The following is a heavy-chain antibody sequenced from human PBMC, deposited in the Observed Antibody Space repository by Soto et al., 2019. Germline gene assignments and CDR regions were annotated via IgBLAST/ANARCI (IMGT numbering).Heavy chain of an antibody. CDR2: IYYSGST. V-gene: IGHV4-39*01. CDR3: AGTPTGSYSF. CDR1: GGSISSSSYY. Sequence: SETLSLTCTVSGGSISSSSYYWGWIRQPPGKGLEWIGSIYYSGSTYYNPSLKSRVTISVDTSKNQFSLKLSSVTAADTAVYYCAGTPTGSYSFWGQGTLVTVSS. J-gene: IGHJ4*02. D-gene: IGHD3-10*01.